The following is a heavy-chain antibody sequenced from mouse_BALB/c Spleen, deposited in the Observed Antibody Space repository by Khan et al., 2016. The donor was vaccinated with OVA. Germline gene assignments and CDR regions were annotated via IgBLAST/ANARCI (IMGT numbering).Heavy chain of an antibody. V-gene: IGHV1-5*01. CDR1: GYTFTSYW. D-gene: IGHD1-1*01. CDR3: TKEGYGAFAY. Sequence: IQLVQSGTVLARPGASVKMSCKASGYTFTSYWMHWVKQRPGQGLEWIGGIFPGNNDTNYNQKIKGRAKLTAVTSASTANMELNSLTNEDSAVYYCTKEGYGAFAYWGQGTLVTVSA. CDR2: IFPGNNDT. J-gene: IGHJ3*01.